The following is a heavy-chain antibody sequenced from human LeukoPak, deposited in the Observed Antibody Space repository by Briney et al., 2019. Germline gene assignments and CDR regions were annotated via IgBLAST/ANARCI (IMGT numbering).Heavy chain of an antibody. CDR1: GGSISSYY. Sequence: SETLSLTCTVSGGSISSYYWSWIRQPPGKGLEWIGYVYYSGSTNYNPSLKSRVTISADTSKNQFSLRLTSVTAADTAVYYCARGLNNRKSGRRFDVFEIWGQGTIVTVSS. V-gene: IGHV4-59*01. CDR2: VYYSGST. J-gene: IGHJ3*02. D-gene: IGHD1-14*01. CDR3: ARGLNNRKSGRRFDVFEI.